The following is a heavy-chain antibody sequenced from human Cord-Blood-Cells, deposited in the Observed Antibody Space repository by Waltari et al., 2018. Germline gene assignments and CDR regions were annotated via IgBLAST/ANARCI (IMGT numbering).Heavy chain of an antibody. CDR3: VRDPPGIAAAGTGAFDI. CDR1: GYTFTSYG. D-gene: IGHD6-13*01. J-gene: IGHJ3*02. Sequence: QVQLVQSGAEVKKPGASVKVSCKASGYTFTSYGISWVRQAPGQGLEWMGWISAYNGNTNYAQKLQGRVTMTTDTSTSTAYMELRSLRSDDTAVYYCVRDPPGIAAAGTGAFDIWGQGTMVTVSS. V-gene: IGHV1-18*04. CDR2: ISAYNGNT.